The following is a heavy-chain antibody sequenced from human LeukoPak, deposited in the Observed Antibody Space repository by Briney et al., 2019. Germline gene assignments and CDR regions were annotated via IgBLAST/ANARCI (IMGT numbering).Heavy chain of an antibody. D-gene: IGHD3-10*01. V-gene: IGHV1-2*02. J-gene: IGHJ5*02. CDR2: INPNSGGT. Sequence: ASVKVSCKASGYTFTGYYMHWVRQAPGQGLEWMGWINPNSGGTNYAQKFQGRVTMTTDTSTSTAYMELRSLRSDDTAVYYCARNNGVLWFGEGIWFDPWGQGTLVTVSS. CDR3: ARNNGVLWFGEGIWFDP. CDR1: GYTFTGYY.